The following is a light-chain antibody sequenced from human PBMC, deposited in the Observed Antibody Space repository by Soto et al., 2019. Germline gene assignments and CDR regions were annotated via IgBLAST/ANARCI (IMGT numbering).Light chain of an antibody. CDR2: GAS. J-gene: IGKJ1*01. V-gene: IGKV3-20*01. CDR1: RSVSSSF. CDR3: QQYDNSPVT. Sequence: EIVLTQSPGTLSLSPGERATLSCRASRSVSSSFLAWYQQKPGQAPRLLIYGASSRATGIPDRFSGSGSGTDFTLTISRLEPEDFAVYYCQQYDNSPVTFGQGTKVEIK.